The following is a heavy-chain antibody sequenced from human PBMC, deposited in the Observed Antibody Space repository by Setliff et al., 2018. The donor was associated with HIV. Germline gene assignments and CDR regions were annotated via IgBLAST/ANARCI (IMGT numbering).Heavy chain of an antibody. CDR2: MHVGKGDR. J-gene: IGHJ4*01. V-gene: IGHV1-3*01. D-gene: IGHD6-25*01. Sequence: RASVKVSCKASGYTFTTYSLHWVRQAPGQSLGWMAWMHVGKGDRKYSQDFQGRITISTDTSANTAYMELTDLRSDDTAVYFCVRGALLAAFDFDHWGHGTLVTVPQ. CDR3: VRGALLAAFDFDH. CDR1: GYTFTTYS.